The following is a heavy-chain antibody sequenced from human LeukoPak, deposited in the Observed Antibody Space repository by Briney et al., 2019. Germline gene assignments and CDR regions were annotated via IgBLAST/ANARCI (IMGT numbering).Heavy chain of an antibody. D-gene: IGHD3-22*01. J-gene: IGHJ4*02. V-gene: IGHV3-23*01. Sequence: PGGSLRLSCAASGFTFSSYAMSWVRQAPGKGLEWVSAISGSGGSTYYADSVKGRFTISRDNSKNTLYLQMNSLRAEDTAVYYCAKDHLRGDYYDSSRWGQGTLVTVSS. CDR1: GFTFSSYA. CDR2: ISGSGGST. CDR3: AKDHLRGDYYDSSR.